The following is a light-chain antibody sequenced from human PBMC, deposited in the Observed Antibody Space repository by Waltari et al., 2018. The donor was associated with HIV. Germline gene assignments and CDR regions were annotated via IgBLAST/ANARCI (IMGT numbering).Light chain of an antibody. V-gene: IGLV1-40*01. J-gene: IGLJ1*01. Sequence: QSVLTQPPSVSGAPGQRVTISCTGSSSKIGAGYHVHWYQQLPGTAPKLLIYGNSNRPSGVPDRFSGSKSGTSASLAITGLQAEDEADYHCQSHDSSLSGYVFGTGTKVTVL. CDR2: GNS. CDR3: QSHDSSLSGYV. CDR1: SSKIGAGYH.